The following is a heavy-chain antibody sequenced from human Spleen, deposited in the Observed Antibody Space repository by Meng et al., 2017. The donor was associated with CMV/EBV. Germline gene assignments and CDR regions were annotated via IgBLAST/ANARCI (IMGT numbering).Heavy chain of an antibody. V-gene: IGHV3-7*01. CDR1: GLIFSTYW. D-gene: IGHD1-26*01. J-gene: IGHJ4*02. CDR3: GTERLGGATALDY. CDR2: IKEDGTKT. Sequence: GGSLRLSCTGSGLIFSTYWMSWVRQAPGKGLEWVANIKEDGTKTYYVDSVKGRFTISRDNAKNSLYLQMNGLRVEDTAVYYCGTERLGGATALDYWGQGTLVTVS.